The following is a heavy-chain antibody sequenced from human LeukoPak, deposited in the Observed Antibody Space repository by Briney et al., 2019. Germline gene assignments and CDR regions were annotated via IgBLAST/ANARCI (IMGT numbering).Heavy chain of an antibody. CDR1: GFTLTHFF. Sequence: GASVTVSYKASGFTLTHFFMHWVRQAPGQGPKWMGAIFSTGGRTINAQKLQGRITITRDTSTNTVYMDLSSLRSDDTAVHYCAREAGEVSNPEKKFDFWGQGTLVTVSS. D-gene: IGHD2-21*01. CDR3: AREAGEVSNPEKKFDF. CDR2: IFSTGGRT. V-gene: IGHV1-46*01. J-gene: IGHJ4*02.